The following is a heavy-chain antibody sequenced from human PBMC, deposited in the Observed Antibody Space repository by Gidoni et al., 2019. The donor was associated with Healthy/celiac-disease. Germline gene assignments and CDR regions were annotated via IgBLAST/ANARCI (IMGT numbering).Heavy chain of an antibody. CDR3: ARTYSSSSWFYSGMDV. V-gene: IGHV1-46*01. J-gene: IGHJ6*02. CDR1: GYPFTSSY. CDR2: INPRGGST. Sequence: QVQLVQSGAEVKEPGASVKVSCQASGYPFTSSYIHWVRQAPGQGPEWMGIINPRGGSTSYAQKFQGRVTMTRDTSTSTVYMELSSLRSEDTAVYYCARTYSSSSWFYSGMDVWGQGTTVTVSS. D-gene: IGHD6-6*01.